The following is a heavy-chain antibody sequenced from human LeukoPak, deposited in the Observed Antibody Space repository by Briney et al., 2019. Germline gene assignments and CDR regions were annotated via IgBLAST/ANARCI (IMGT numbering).Heavy chain of an antibody. CDR3: ARAMAVPDLAFDY. V-gene: IGHV4-30-4*08. CDR2: IYYSGST. Sequence: SETLSLTCTVSGGSISSGDYYRSSSGDYYWSWIRQPPGKGLEWIGYIYYSGSTYYNPSLKSRLTISVDTSKNQFSLKLSSVTAADTAVYYCARAMAVPDLAFDYWGQGSLVTVSS. CDR1: GGSISSGDYYRSSSGDYY. J-gene: IGHJ4*02. D-gene: IGHD5-18*01.